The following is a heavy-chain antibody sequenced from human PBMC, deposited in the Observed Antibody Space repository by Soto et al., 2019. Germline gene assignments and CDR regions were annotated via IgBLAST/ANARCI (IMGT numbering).Heavy chain of an antibody. CDR3: ARDNYGDYLLGY. V-gene: IGHV3-48*01. CDR2: ISSSGSTT. Sequence: EVQLVESGGGLVQPGGSLRLSCEVSGFTFSSYSMNWVRQAPGKGLEWVSYISSSGSTTYYADSVKGRFTISRDNAKGSLYLQMNSLSAEDTAVFYCARDNYGDYLLGYWGQGTLVTVSS. CDR1: GFTFSSYS. D-gene: IGHD4-17*01. J-gene: IGHJ4*02.